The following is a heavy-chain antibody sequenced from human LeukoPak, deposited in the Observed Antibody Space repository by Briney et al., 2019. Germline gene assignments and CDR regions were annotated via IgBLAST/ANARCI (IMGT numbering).Heavy chain of an antibody. V-gene: IGHV3-43*01. J-gene: IGHJ4*02. CDR3: AKAGAPLRFLEWFPLDY. D-gene: IGHD3-3*01. Sequence: QSGGSLRLSCAASGFTFDDYTMHWVRQAPGKGLEWVSLIRCDGSSTYYADSVKGRFTISRDNSKNSLYLQMNSLRTEDTALYYCAKAGAPLRFLEWFPLDYWGQGTLVTVSS. CDR2: IRCDGSST. CDR1: GFTFDDYT.